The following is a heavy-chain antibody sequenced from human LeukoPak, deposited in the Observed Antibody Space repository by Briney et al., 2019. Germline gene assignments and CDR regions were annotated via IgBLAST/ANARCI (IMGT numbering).Heavy chain of an antibody. CDR1: GFTFSSYG. V-gene: IGHV3-33*03. J-gene: IGHJ4*02. CDR2: IWNDGSYE. Sequence: GGSLRLSCAASGFTFSSYGMHWVRQAPGKGLEWVAVIWNDGSYEYYGDPVKGRFTISRDNSKNTAYLQLNNMSADHTAVYFCAKPTRGSGSFLIDYWGQGTLVTVSS. D-gene: IGHD1-26*01. CDR3: AKPTRGSGSFLIDY.